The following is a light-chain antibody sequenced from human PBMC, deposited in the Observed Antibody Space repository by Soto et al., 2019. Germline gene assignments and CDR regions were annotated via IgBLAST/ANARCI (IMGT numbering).Light chain of an antibody. J-gene: IGLJ1*01. Sequence: QSVLTQPASVSGPPGQSITISCTGTSSDVGSYNLVSWYQHHPGKAPKLMIYEGSKRPSGVSNRFSGSKSGNTASLTISGLQAEDEADYFCCSYAGSNTFVFGTGTKVTVL. CDR3: CSYAGSNTFV. CDR2: EGS. CDR1: SSDVGSYNL. V-gene: IGLV2-23*01.